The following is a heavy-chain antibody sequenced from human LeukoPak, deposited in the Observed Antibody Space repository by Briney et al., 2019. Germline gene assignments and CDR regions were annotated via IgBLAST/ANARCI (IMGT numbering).Heavy chain of an antibody. CDR1: GDSVTSSSHY. Sequence: PSETLSLTCSVSGDSVTSSSHYWAWIRQPPGKGLEWIGSIHYSGNTYYNPSLKSRVTISVDTSKNQFSLQLNSVTPEDTAVYYCVRLDGGDIDYWGQGTLVTVSS. CDR2: IHYSGNT. J-gene: IGHJ4*02. CDR3: VRLDGGDIDY. D-gene: IGHD4-23*01. V-gene: IGHV4-39*01.